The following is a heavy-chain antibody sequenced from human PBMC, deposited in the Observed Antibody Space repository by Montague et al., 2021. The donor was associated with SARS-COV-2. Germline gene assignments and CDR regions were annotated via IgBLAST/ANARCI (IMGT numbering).Heavy chain of an antibody. CDR3: ATDAWATGTGFFDN. D-gene: IGHD1-1*01. Sequence: TLSLTCTVSGGSISSGDYYWSWIRQPARRTLEWIGRIHTTRSTSYNPSLKSRVTISVDTSKNQFSLKLSSVTAADTADYYCATDAWATGTGFFDNWGPGTLVTVSS. CDR2: IHTTRST. J-gene: IGHJ4*02. CDR1: GGSISSGDYY. V-gene: IGHV4-61*02.